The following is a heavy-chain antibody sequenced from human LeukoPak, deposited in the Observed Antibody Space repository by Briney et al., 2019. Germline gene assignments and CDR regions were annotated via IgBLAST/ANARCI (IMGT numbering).Heavy chain of an antibody. D-gene: IGHD1-26*01. Sequence: PGGSLRLSCAASGFTFSSNGMYWIRQAPGKGLEWVSLIWYDGSKEYYVDSVKGRFTISRDNSKNTLYLQMDSLRAEDTAVYYCARMTGSSADYWGQGTLVTVSS. CDR1: GFTFSSNG. CDR2: IWYDGSKE. V-gene: IGHV3-33*07. J-gene: IGHJ4*02. CDR3: ARMTGSSADY.